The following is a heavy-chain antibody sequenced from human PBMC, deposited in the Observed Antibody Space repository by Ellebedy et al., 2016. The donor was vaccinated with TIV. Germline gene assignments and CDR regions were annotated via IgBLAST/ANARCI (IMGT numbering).Heavy chain of an antibody. V-gene: IGHV2-70*04. CDR2: IDWDDDT. J-gene: IGHJ3*02. Sequence: SGPTLVKPTQTLTLTCTLSGLSVSSTGMRVNWIRQPPGKALEWLARIDWDDDTFYSTSLKTRLTISKDTSKNQVVLTMTDMDPVDTATYYCARNSRDDFDIWGQGTRVTVSS. CDR1: GLSVSSTGMR. CDR3: ARNSRDDFDI.